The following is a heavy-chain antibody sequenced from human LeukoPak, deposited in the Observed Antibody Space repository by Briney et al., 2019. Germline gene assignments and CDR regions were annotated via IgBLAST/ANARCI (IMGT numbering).Heavy chain of an antibody. D-gene: IGHD6-19*01. Sequence: GGSLRLSCAASGFTVSSNYMSWVRQAPGKGLEWVSVIYSGGSTYYADSVKGRFTIFRDNSKNTLYLQMNSLRAEDTAVYYCARWGIAVAGTWEAQNGFRWFDPWGQGTLVTVSS. CDR3: ARWGIAVAGTWEAQNGFRWFDP. CDR1: GFTVSSNY. J-gene: IGHJ5*02. V-gene: IGHV3-53*01. CDR2: IYSGGST.